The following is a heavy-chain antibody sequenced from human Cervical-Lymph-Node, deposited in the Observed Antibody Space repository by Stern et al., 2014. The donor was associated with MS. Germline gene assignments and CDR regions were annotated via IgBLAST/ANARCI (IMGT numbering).Heavy chain of an antibody. V-gene: IGHV3-21*01. CDR3: ASTLHGGLYNWFDP. CDR2: ITNSGASM. CDR1: GFTFSDYS. Sequence: EVQLVESGGGLVTPGGSLRLSCAASGFTFSDYSMNWVRQAPGKGLEWVSSITNSGASMYYGDSVKGRFTISRDNAKNTLYQQMDSLSAEDTATYFCASTLHGGLYNWFDPWGQGTLVTVSS. D-gene: IGHD2-2*01. J-gene: IGHJ5*02.